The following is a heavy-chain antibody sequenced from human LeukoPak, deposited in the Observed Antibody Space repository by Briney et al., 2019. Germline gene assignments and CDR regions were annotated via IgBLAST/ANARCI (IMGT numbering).Heavy chain of an antibody. V-gene: IGHV3-74*01. Sequence: GGSLRLSCAASGFSFSSSWMHWVRQAPGKGLVWISRIKSDGSSASYADSVKGRFTISRDNAKNTLYLQMNSLRAEDTAVYYCARDPHGGSGGPPDAFDIWGQGTMVTVSS. CDR2: IKSDGSSA. J-gene: IGHJ3*02. CDR1: GFSFSSSW. CDR3: ARDPHGGSGGPPDAFDI. D-gene: IGHD3-10*01.